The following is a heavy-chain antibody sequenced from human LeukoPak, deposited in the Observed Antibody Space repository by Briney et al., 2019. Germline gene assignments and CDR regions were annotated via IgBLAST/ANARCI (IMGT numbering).Heavy chain of an antibody. CDR2: IYNSGST. D-gene: IGHD3-22*01. J-gene: IGHJ4*02. Sequence: PGGSLRLSCAASGFTVSSNYMSWVRQAPGKGLEWVSVIYNSGSTYYADSVMGRFTISRDNSKSTLFLQMSSLRAEDTAVYYCAKSSYYDSSGYYREYYFDYWGQGTLVTVSS. CDR1: GFTVSSNY. CDR3: AKSSYYDSSGYYREYYFDY. V-gene: IGHV3-53*01.